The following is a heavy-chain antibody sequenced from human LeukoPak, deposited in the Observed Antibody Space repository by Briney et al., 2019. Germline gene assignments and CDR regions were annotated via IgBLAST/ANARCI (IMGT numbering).Heavy chain of an antibody. J-gene: IGHJ4*02. CDR2: ISSGSST. Sequence: GGSLRLSCAASGFTFSNAWMSWVRQAPGKGLEWVSLISSGSSTYYADSVKGRFTISGDNSKNTLYLQLNSLRADDTAVYYCARRRSKAYENWGQGTLVTVSS. CDR1: GFTFSNAW. V-gene: IGHV3-53*01. CDR3: ARRRSKAYEN. D-gene: IGHD3-22*01.